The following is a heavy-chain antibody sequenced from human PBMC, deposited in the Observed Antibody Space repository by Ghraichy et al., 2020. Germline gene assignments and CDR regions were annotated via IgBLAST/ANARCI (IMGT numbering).Heavy chain of an antibody. J-gene: IGHJ4*02. D-gene: IGHD7-27*01. CDR3: ASNLNWEYYFGS. CDR2: IYYTGST. Sequence: SETLSLTCTVSGGSVSSGSYYSSWIRQPPGKGLELIGYIYYTGSTNYNPSLKSPATISVDTSKNQFSLKLSSVTAADTAVYYCASNLNWEYYFGSWGQGTLVTVSS. CDR1: GGSVSSGSYY. V-gene: IGHV4-61*01.